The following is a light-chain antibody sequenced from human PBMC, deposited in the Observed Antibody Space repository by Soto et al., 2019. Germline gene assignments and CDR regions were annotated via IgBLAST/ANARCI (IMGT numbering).Light chain of an antibody. CDR2: EVT. V-gene: IGLV2-8*01. Sequence: QSALTQPPSASGSPGQSVTISCTGSSSDIGGYDFVSWYQQHPGKAPKLMIFEVTKRPSGVPDRFSGSKSGNTASLTVSGLQADDEADYYCSSYAGSNNLGFGGGTKLTVL. CDR3: SSYAGSNNLG. J-gene: IGLJ2*01. CDR1: SSDIGGYDF.